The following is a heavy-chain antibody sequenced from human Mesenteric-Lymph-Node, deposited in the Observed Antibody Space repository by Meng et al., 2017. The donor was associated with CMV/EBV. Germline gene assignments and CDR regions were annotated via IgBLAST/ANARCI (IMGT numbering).Heavy chain of an antibody. V-gene: IGHV4-34*01. CDR3: ARGQVRGVIRGSYDF. CDR1: GGSFSGYC. D-gene: IGHD3-10*01. Sequence: HGGSFSGYCWTWIRQPPGRGLEWIGEVNHSGSANYNASLKTRVTISADTSKNEFSLKLTSVTAADTAVYFCARGQVRGVIRGSYDFWGQGTLVTVSS. J-gene: IGHJ4*02. CDR2: VNHSGSA.